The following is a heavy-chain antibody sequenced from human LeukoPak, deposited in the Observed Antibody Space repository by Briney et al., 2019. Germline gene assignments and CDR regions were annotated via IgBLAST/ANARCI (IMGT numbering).Heavy chain of an antibody. D-gene: IGHD6-13*01. V-gene: IGHV4-59*12. Sequence: SETLSLTCTVSGGSISSYYWNWIRQPPGKGLEWFGYISYSGTTNYNPSLKSRVAMSMDTSKNQFSLELNSVTAADTAVYYCARDYSSSWSPGYYYYYMDVWGKGTTVTVSS. CDR3: ARDYSSSWSPGYYYYYMDV. CDR1: GGSISSYY. CDR2: ISYSGTT. J-gene: IGHJ6*03.